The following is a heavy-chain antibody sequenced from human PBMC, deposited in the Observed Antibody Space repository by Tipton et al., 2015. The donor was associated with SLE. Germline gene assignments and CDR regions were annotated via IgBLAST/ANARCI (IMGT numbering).Heavy chain of an antibody. V-gene: IGHV5-51*01. J-gene: IGHJ5*02. Sequence: QLVQSGAEVKKPGESLKISCKGSGYSFTSYWIGWVRQMPGKGLEWMGIIYPGDSDTRYSPSFQGQVTISADKSISTAYLQWGSLKASDTAMYYCARHGLVGATSFHWFDPWGQGTLVTVSS. CDR2: IYPGDSDT. D-gene: IGHD1-26*01. CDR3: ARHGLVGATSFHWFDP. CDR1: GYSFTSYW.